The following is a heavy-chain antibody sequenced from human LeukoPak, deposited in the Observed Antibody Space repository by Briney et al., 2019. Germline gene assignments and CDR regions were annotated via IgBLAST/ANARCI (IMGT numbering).Heavy chain of an antibody. J-gene: IGHJ4*02. V-gene: IGHV3-7*01. CDR3: ARVSVDTAMVTPSGFDY. Sequence: GGSLRLSCAASGFTFSNFWMSWVRQAPGKGLEWVANIKQDGSEKYYVDSVKGRFTISRDNAKNSLYLQMNSLRAEDTAVYYCARVSVDTAMVTPSGFDYWGQGTLVTVSS. CDR1: GFTFSNFW. CDR2: IKQDGSEK. D-gene: IGHD5-18*01.